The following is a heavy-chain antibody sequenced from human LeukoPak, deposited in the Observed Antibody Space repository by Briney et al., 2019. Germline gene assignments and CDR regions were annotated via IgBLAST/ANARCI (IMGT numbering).Heavy chain of an antibody. Sequence: GASVKVSCKASGYTFTSYYTHWVRQAPGEGLEWMGIINPSGGSTSYAQKFQGRVTMTRDTSISTAYMELSRLRSDDTAVYYCARDSPVDTAMGYYWGQGTLVTVSS. V-gene: IGHV1-46*01. CDR2: INPSGGST. J-gene: IGHJ4*02. CDR3: ARDSPVDTAMGYY. CDR1: GYTFTSYY. D-gene: IGHD5-18*01.